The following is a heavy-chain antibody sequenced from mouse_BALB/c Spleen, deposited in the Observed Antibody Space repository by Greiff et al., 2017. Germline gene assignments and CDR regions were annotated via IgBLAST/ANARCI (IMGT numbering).Heavy chain of an antibody. J-gene: IGHJ4*01. CDR2: INSNGGST. CDR3: ARDGRMYAMDY. CDR1: GFTFSSYG. V-gene: IGHV5-6-3*01. Sequence: DVKLVESGGGLVQPGGSLRLSCAASGFTFSSYGMSWVRQTPDKRLELVATINSNGGSTYYPDSVKGRFTISRDNAKNTLYLQMSSLKSEDTAMYYCARDGRMYAMDYWGQGTSVTVSS. D-gene: IGHD4-1*01.